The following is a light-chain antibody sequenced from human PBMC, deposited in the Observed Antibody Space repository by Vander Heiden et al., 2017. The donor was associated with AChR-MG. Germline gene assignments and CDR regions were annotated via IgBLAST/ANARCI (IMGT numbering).Light chain of an antibody. CDR2: GAS. J-gene: IGKJ4*01. V-gene: IGKV3-15*01. CDR3: QQYNNWPLT. Sequence: EIVTTPSPATRAASPGKRATLACRASQSVSSNLAWYQQKPGQAPRLLIYGASTRATGIPARFSGSGSGTEFTLTISSLQSEDFAVYYCQQYNNWPLTFGGGTKVENK. CDR1: QSVSSN.